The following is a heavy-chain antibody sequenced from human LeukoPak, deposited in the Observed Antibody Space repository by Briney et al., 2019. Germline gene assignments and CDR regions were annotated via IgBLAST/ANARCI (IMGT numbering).Heavy chain of an antibody. J-gene: IGHJ4*02. Sequence: PGGSLRLSCASPGLTFSGSAMSWARQAPGKGLEWVSAISGSGRATHYADSVKGRFTISRDNAKNSLFLQLNSLRVEDSAVYYCARVRGDYNFDYWGQGTMVTVSS. CDR2: ISGSGRAT. D-gene: IGHD2-21*01. V-gene: IGHV3-21*04. CDR1: GLTFSGSA. CDR3: ARVRGDYNFDY.